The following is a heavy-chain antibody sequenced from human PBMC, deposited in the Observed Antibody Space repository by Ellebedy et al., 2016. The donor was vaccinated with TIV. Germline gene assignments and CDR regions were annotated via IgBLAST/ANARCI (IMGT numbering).Heavy chain of an antibody. D-gene: IGHD3-9*01. CDR3: ARGGTKYDPLTGYYTFYYYMDV. V-gene: IGHV1-18*01. CDR2: ISAYNGDT. J-gene: IGHJ6*03. Sequence: AASVKVSCKASGYTFNHYGISWVRQAPGQGLEWMGWISAYNGDTHYAEKFQGRLTMTTDTSTATAYMELRSLRSDDTAVYYCARGGTKYDPLTGYYTFYYYMDVWGKGTTVTVSS. CDR1: GYTFNHYG.